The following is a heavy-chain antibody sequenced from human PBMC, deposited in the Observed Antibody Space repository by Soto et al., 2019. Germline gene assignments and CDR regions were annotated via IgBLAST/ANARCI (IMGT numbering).Heavy chain of an antibody. CDR3: ARPGIAAAWYSNDNWFDP. CDR2: INAGNGNT. CDR1: GYTFTSYA. J-gene: IGHJ5*02. V-gene: IGHV1-3*01. D-gene: IGHD6-13*01. Sequence: GASVKVSCKASGYTFTSYAMHWVRQAPGQRLEWMGWINAGNGNTKYSQKFQGRVTITRDTSASTAYMELSSLRSEDTAVYYCARPGIAAAWYSNDNWFDPWGQGTLVTVSS.